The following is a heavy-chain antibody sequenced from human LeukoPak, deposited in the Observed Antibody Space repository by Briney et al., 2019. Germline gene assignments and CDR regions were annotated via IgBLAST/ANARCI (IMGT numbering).Heavy chain of an antibody. Sequence: GGSLRLSCAASGFTFSSHWMNWVRQAPGKGLEWVANIKEDGSEKYYVDSVKGRFTISRDNAKNSLCLQMNSLRAEDTAIYYCVRSGGYWGQGTLVTVSS. CDR1: GFTFSSHW. V-gene: IGHV3-7*05. D-gene: IGHD1-26*01. CDR3: VRSGGY. J-gene: IGHJ4*02. CDR2: IKEDGSEK.